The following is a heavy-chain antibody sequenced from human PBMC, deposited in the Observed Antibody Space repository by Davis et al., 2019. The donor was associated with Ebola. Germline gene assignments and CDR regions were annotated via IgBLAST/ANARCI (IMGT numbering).Heavy chain of an antibody. CDR2: ISWNSGSI. V-gene: IGHV3-74*01. CDR3: ARDKKGFWSGFDY. D-gene: IGHD3-3*01. J-gene: IGHJ4*02. CDR1: GFTFSDYY. Sequence: HTGGSLRLSCAASGFTFSDYYMSWVRHAPGKGLEWVSGISWNSGSIGYADSVKGRFTISRDNAKNTLYLQMTSLGAEDTAVYYCARDKKGFWSGFDYWGQGTLVTVSS.